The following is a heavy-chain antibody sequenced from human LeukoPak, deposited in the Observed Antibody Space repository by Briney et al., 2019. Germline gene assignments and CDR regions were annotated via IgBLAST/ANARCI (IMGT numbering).Heavy chain of an antibody. CDR2: SRNKVNSYST. V-gene: IGHV3-72*01. D-gene: IGHD3-10*01. CDR1: GFTFSSYG. J-gene: IGHJ4*02. Sequence: PGGSLRLSCAASGFTFSSYGMHWVRQAPGKGLEWVGRSRNKVNSYSTDYAASVKGRFTVSRDDSKNSLYLQMNSLRAEDTAVYYCAKDLVRGVPRYYFDYWGQGTLVTVSS. CDR3: AKDLVRGVPRYYFDY.